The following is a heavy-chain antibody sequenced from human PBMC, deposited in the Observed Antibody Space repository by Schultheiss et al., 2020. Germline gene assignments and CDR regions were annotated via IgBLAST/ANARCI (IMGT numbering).Heavy chain of an antibody. J-gene: IGHJ6*02. CDR2: IYYSGST. D-gene: IGHD3-3*01. CDR1: GGSISSYY. Sequence: SETLSLTCTVSGGSISSYYWSWIRQPPGKGLEWIGYIYYSGSTNYNPSFKSRVTTSEDTSRNQFSLKLSSVTAADTAVYYCARAWDKSGYLYYQNGMDVWGQGTTVTVSS. V-gene: IGHV4-59*12. CDR3: ARAWDKSGYLYYQNGMDV.